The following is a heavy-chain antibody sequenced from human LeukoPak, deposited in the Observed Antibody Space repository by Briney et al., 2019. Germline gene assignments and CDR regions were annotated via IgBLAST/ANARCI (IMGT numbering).Heavy chain of an antibody. CDR3: ARGLTTVTEKNWFDP. J-gene: IGHJ5*02. CDR1: RYTFTSYY. V-gene: IGHV1-46*01. Sequence: GASVKVSCKASRYTFTSYYMHWVRQAPGQGLEWMGIINPSGGTTNYAQKFQGRVSMTRDTSTSTAYMELRSLRSDDTAVYYCARGLTTVTEKNWFDPWGQGTLVTVSS. CDR2: INPSGGTT. D-gene: IGHD4-17*01.